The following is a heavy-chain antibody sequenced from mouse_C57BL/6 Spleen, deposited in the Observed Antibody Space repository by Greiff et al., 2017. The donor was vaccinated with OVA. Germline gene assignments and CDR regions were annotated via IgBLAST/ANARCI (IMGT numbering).Heavy chain of an antibody. CDR3: ARGDSSGYDY. Sequence: QVQLQQPGAELVMPGASVKLSCKASGYTFTSYWMHWVKQRPGQGLEWIREIDPSDSYTNYNQKFKGKSTLTVDKSSSTAYMQLSSLTSEDSAVYYGARGDSSGYDYWGQGTTLTVSS. V-gene: IGHV1-69*01. D-gene: IGHD3-2*02. J-gene: IGHJ2*01. CDR1: GYTFTSYW. CDR2: IDPSDSYT.